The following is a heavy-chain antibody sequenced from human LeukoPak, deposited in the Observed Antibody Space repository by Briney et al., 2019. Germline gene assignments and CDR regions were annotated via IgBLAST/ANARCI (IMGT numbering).Heavy chain of an antibody. Sequence: GGSLRLSCAASGFTFSSYSMNWVRQAPGKGLEWVSYISSSGSTIYYADSVKGRFTISRDNAKNSLYLQMNSLRAEDTAVYYCARDSSSWPHHRNFDYWGQGTLVTVSS. J-gene: IGHJ4*02. D-gene: IGHD6-13*01. V-gene: IGHV3-48*04. CDR3: ARDSSSWPHHRNFDY. CDR2: ISSSGSTI. CDR1: GFTFSSYS.